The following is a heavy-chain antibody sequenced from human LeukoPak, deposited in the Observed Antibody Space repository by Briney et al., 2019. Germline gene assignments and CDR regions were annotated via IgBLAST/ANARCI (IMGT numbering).Heavy chain of an antibody. V-gene: IGHV3-7*01. CDR3: ARDRGFVYFDY. CDR2: INPDGSVK. CDR1: GVTFSTLW. J-gene: IGHJ4*02. D-gene: IGHD3-10*01. Sequence: GGSLRLSCAASGVTFSTLWMTWIRQAPGKGLEWVANINPDGSVKNYVNSVKGRFTISRDNAKNSLYLQMNSLRAEDTAVYYWARDRGFVYFDYWGQGTLVTVSS.